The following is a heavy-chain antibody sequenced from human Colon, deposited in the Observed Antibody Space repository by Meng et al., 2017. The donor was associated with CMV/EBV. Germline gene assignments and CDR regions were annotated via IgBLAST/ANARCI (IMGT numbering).Heavy chain of an antibody. CDR2: ISAYNGNT. D-gene: IGHD6-13*01. Sequence: ASGYTFSNYGISWLRQAPGQGLEWMGWISAYNGNTNYAQNFQGRLTVTTDTSTNTAYMELTRLRSDDTAVYFCARGGYISSWYVAPDYWGQGTLVTSPQ. V-gene: IGHV1-18*01. CDR3: ARGGYISSWYVAPDY. CDR1: GYTFSNYG. J-gene: IGHJ4*02.